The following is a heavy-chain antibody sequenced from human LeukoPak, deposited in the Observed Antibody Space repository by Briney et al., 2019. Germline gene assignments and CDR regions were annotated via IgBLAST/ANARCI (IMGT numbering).Heavy chain of an antibody. CDR2: ISAYNGNT. CDR1: VYTFTSYG. J-gene: IGHJ3*02. V-gene: IGHV1-18*01. D-gene: IGHD1-26*01. Sequence: GASVKVSCKASVYTFTSYGISWVRQAPGQGLEWMGWISAYNGNTNYAQKLQGRVTMTTDTSTSTAYMELRSLRSDDTAVYYCARVIRDGSYRSHAFDIWGQGTMVTVSS. CDR3: ARVIRDGSYRSHAFDI.